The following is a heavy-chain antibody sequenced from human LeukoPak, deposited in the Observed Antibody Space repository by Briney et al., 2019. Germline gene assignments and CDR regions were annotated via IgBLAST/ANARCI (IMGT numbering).Heavy chain of an antibody. V-gene: IGHV4-59*08. Sequence: SETLSLTCTVSGGSISSYHWSWIRQPPGKGLEWIGYIYYSGSTNYNPSLKSRVTISVDTSKNQFSLRLSSVTAADTAVYYCARLSSSGWYGNYYYYGMDVWGQGTTVTVSS. CDR3: ARLSSSGWYGNYYYYGMDV. CDR2: IYYSGST. D-gene: IGHD6-19*01. J-gene: IGHJ6*02. CDR1: GGSISSYH.